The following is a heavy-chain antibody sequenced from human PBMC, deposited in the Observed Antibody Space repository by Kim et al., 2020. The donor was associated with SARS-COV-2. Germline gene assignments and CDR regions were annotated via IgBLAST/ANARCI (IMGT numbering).Heavy chain of an antibody. CDR3: ARDDKYYDFLTAYYPDAFDF. V-gene: IGHV4-39*01. Sequence: SRVTISVDTSKNQFSLKLSSVTAADTAVYYCARDDKYYDFLTAYYPDAFDFWGQGTMVTVSS. D-gene: IGHD3-9*01. J-gene: IGHJ3*01.